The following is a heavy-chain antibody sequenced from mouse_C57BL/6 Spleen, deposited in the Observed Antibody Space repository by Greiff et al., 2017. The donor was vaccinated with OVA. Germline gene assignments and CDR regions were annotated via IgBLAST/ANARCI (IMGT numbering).Heavy chain of an antibody. D-gene: IGHD4-1*01. Sequence: VQLQQSGPELVKPGASVKISCKASGYSFTGYYMNWVKQSPETSLEWIGEINPSTGGTTYNQKFKAKATLTVDKSSSTAYMQLKSLTSEDSAVYYCAREGANWDVGVDYWGQGTTLTVSS. V-gene: IGHV1-42*01. CDR3: AREGANWDVGVDY. CDR1: GYSFTGYY. J-gene: IGHJ2*01. CDR2: INPSTGGT.